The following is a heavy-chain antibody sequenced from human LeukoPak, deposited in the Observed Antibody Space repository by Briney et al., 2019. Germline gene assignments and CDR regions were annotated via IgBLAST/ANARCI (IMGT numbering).Heavy chain of an antibody. D-gene: IGHD3-10*01. V-gene: IGHV3-7*03. J-gene: IGHJ4*02. Sequence: QPGGSLRLSCAASGFTFSSYWMSWVRQVPGKGLEWVANINQDGSAKYYVDSLRGRFTISRDNAKNSLYLQINSLRAEDTAVYYCARLRGGIDYWGQGTLVTVSS. CDR1: GFTFSSYW. CDR3: ARLRGGIDY. CDR2: INQDGSAK.